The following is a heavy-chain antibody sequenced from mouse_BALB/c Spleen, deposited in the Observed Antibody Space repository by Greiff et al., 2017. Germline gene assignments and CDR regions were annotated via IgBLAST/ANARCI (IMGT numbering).Heavy chain of an antibody. CDR2: IDPSDSYT. Sequence: QVQLQQPGAELVKPGASVKLSCKASGYTFTSYWMHWVKQRPGQGLEWIGEIDPSDSYTNYNQKFKGKATLTVDKSSSTAYMQLSSLTSEDSAVYYCARKEGSYAMDYWGQGTSVTVSS. V-gene: IGHV1-69*02. J-gene: IGHJ4*01. CDR1: GYTFTSYW. CDR3: ARKEGSYAMDY.